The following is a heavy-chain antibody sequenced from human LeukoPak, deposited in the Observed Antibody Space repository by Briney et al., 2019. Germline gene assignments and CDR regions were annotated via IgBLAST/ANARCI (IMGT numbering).Heavy chain of an antibody. CDR1: GASTSRRY. J-gene: IGHJ4*02. CDR3: APTTGWPGFDF. D-gene: IGHD6-19*01. V-gene: IGHV4-59*08. Sequence: SETLSLTCSASGASTSRRYWSWIRQSPGRTLEWIGHIYDGRDTKYNPSLTSRVTISVDTSRNQFSLSLTSVTAADTAIYYCAPTTGWPGFDFWGPGALVTVSS. CDR2: IYDGRDT.